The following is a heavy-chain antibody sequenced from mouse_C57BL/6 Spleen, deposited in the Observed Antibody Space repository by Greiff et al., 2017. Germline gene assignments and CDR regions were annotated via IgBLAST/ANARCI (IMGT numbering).Heavy chain of an antibody. Sequence: QVQLQQPGAELVKPGASVKLSCKASGYTFTSYWMHWVKQRPGRGLVWIGRIDPNSGGTKYNEKFKSKATLTVDKPASTAYMQLSSLTSEDSAVYYCARCVYYSNFCDYWGQGTTLTVSS. J-gene: IGHJ2*01. CDR3: ARCVYYSNFCDY. CDR1: GYTFTSYW. V-gene: IGHV1-72*01. D-gene: IGHD2-5*01. CDR2: IDPNSGGT.